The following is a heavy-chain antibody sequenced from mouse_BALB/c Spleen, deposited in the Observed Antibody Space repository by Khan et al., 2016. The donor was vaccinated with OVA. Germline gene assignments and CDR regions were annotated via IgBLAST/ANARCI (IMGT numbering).Heavy chain of an antibody. D-gene: IGHD2-14*01. V-gene: IGHV9-3-1*01. J-gene: IGHJ4*01. CDR1: GLSFTNYG. CDR2: LNTYTGEP. Sequence: QIQLVQSGPELKKPGETVQISFKAPGLSFTNYGMNWVKQAPGKGQKWMGWLNTYTGEPSFAADFKSRFAFSLEPYASTAYLQINSLKNEDTATYVCSRVGYNGTMDCRGQGTTVTVSS. CDR3: SRVGYNGTMDC.